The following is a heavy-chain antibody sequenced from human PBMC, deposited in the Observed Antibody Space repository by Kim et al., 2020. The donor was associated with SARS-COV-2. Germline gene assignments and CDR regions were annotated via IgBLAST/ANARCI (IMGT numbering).Heavy chain of an antibody. D-gene: IGHD5-18*01. CDR2: IYYSGST. J-gene: IGHJ4*02. CDR3: ARQGSGISLYTAMVRH. V-gene: IGHV4-39*01. Sequence: SETLSLTCTVSGGSISSSSYYWGWIRQPPGKGLEWIGSIYYSGSTYYNPSLKSRVTISVDTSKNQFSLKLSSVTAADTAVYYCARQGSGISLYTAMVRHWGQGTLVTVSS. CDR1: GGSISSSSYY.